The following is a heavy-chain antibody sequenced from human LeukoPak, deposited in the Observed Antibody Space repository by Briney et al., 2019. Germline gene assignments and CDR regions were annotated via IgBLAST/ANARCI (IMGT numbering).Heavy chain of an antibody. D-gene: IGHD4-11*01. J-gene: IGHJ5*02. CDR3: AKESSNYVSVNWFDP. CDR2: TYSGGST. V-gene: IGHV3-53*01. CDR1: GFTVSSTY. Sequence: GGSLRLSCLASGFTVSSTYMSWVRQAPGKGLEWVSVTYSGGSTYYADSVKGRFTISRDNSKNTLYLQMNSLRAEDTAVYYCAKESSNYVSVNWFDPWGQGTLVTVSS.